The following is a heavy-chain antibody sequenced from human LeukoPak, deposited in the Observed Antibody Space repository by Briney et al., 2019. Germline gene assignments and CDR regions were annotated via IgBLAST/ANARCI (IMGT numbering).Heavy chain of an antibody. V-gene: IGHV1-2*02. J-gene: IGHJ6*03. CDR1: GYTFTGYY. Sequence: SVKVSCKASGYTFTGYYMHWVRQAPGQGLGWMGWINPNSGGTNYAQKFQGRVTMTRDTSISTAYMELSRLRSDDTAVYYCARVAIGRYFDWLGGYYYYMDVWGKGTTVTVSS. CDR2: INPNSGGT. D-gene: IGHD3-9*01. CDR3: ARVAIGRYFDWLGGYYYYMDV.